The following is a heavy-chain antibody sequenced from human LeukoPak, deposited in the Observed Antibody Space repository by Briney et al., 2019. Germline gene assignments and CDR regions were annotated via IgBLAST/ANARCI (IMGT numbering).Heavy chain of an antibody. CDR3: AKGSGRYGSGSFSDS. CDR2: ISATGVST. CDR1: GFTFSSYA. V-gene: IGHV3-23*01. Sequence: GGSLRLSCAASGFTFSSYAMGWVRQAPGKGLEWVSSISATGVSTYFAASVRGRFTISRDNSKTTQYLQMKSLRAEDTAVYYCAKGSGRYGSGSFSDSWRQGTLVTDSS. J-gene: IGHJ5*01. D-gene: IGHD3-10*01.